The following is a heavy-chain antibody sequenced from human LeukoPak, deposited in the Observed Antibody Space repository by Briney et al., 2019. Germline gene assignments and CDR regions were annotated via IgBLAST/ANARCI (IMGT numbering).Heavy chain of an antibody. CDR1: GFTFSAYS. Sequence: GGSLVLSCAVSGFTFSAYSMNWVRQAPGKGLEWISSISDDSSHIYYADSVKGRFAISRDNAKNSVYLQMNSLRAEDTAVYYCARNNYYDSSGYDYWGQGTLVTVSS. CDR2: ISDDSSHI. J-gene: IGHJ4*02. D-gene: IGHD3-22*01. CDR3: ARNNYYDSSGYDY. V-gene: IGHV3-21*01.